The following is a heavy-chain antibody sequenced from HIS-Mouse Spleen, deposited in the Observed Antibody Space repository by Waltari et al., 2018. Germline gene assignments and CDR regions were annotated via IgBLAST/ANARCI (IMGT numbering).Heavy chain of an antibody. J-gene: IGHJ5*02. D-gene: IGHD3-3*01. Sequence: QVQLQESGPGLVTPSQTLSLTCTVSVGSISSGGYSWSWLRPHSGTGLEWIGYIYYTGSTYYNPSLKSRVTISVETSKNQFSLKLSSVTAADTAVYYCARSPYYDFWSGYSDNWFDPWGQGTLVTVSS. CDR1: VGSISSGGYS. CDR2: IYYTGST. V-gene: IGHV4-31*03. CDR3: ARSPYYDFWSGYSDNWFDP.